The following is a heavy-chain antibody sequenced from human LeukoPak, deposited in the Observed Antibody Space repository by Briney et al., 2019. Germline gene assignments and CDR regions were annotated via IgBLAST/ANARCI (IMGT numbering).Heavy chain of an antibody. J-gene: IGHJ4*02. CDR3: ARAVTMIVVVITAPDY. CDR2: ISYDGSNK. CDR1: GFTFSSYA. Sequence: PGRSLRLSCAASGFTFSSYAMHWVRQAPGKGLEWVAVISYDGSNKYYADSVKGRFTISRDSSKNTLYLQMNSLRAEDTAVYYCARAVTMIVVVITAPDYWGQGTLVTVSS. D-gene: IGHD3-22*01. V-gene: IGHV3-30*04.